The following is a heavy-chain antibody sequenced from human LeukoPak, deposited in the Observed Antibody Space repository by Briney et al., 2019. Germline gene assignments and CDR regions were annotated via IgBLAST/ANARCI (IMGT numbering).Heavy chain of an antibody. V-gene: IGHV3-30*18. D-gene: IGHD6-19*01. CDR3: AKRHNSGWGDAFDF. CDR2: ISYDGSNK. CDR1: GFTFSGYG. J-gene: IGHJ3*01. Sequence: GRSLRLSCAASGFTFSGYGMHWVRQAPGKGLEWVAVISYDGSNKYYADSVKGRFTISRDNSKNTLYLQMNSLRAEDTAMYHCAKRHNSGWGDAFDFWGQGPMVTISS.